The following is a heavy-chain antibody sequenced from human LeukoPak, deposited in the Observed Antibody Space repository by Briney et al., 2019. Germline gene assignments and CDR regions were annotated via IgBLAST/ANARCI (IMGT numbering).Heavy chain of an antibody. V-gene: IGHV3-11*06. CDR3: ARVNSGSLDAFDI. Sequence: KTGGSLRLSCAASGFTFSDYYMSWIRQAPGKGLEWVSSISSSSSYIYYADSVKGRFTISRDNAKNSLYLQMNSLRAEDTAVYYCARVNSGSLDAFDIWGQGTMVTVSS. D-gene: IGHD1-26*01. CDR1: GFTFSDYY. J-gene: IGHJ3*02. CDR2: ISSSSSYI.